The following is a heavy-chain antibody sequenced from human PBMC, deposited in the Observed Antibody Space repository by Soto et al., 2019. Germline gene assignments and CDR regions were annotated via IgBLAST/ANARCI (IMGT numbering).Heavy chain of an antibody. CDR3: ARLAPPYYDILTGYSHYYYYGMDV. D-gene: IGHD3-9*01. CDR1: GDSFTRYW. J-gene: IGHJ6*02. Sequence: GESLRICCRSSGDSFTRYWIGWVRQMPGKGLEWMGIIYPGDSDTRYSPSFQGQVTISADKSISTAYLQWSSLKASDTAMYYCARLAPPYYDILTGYSHYYYYGMDVWGQGTTVTLSS. CDR2: IYPGDSDT. V-gene: IGHV5-51*01.